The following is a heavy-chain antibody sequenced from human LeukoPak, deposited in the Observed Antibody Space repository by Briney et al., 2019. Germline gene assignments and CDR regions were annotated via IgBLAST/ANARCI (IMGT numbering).Heavy chain of an antibody. D-gene: IGHD6-13*01. Sequence: ASVKVSCTASGGTFSSYAISWVRQAPGQGLEWMGGIIPIFGTANYAQKFQGRVTITTDESTSTAYMELSSLRSENTAVYYCARAPPPYSSSWYVGGYYFDYWGQGTLVTVSS. CDR2: IIPIFGTA. J-gene: IGHJ4*02. V-gene: IGHV1-69*05. CDR1: GGTFSSYA. CDR3: ARAPPPYSSSWYVGGYYFDY.